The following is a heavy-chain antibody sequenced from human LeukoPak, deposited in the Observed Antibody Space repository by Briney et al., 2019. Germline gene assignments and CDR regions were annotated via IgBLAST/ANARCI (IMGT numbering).Heavy chain of an antibody. CDR3: ATVRAGYCSGGSCYPKYYFDY. V-gene: IGHV1-24*01. CDR1: GYTLTELS. D-gene: IGHD2-15*01. J-gene: IGHJ4*02. CDR2: FDPEDGET. Sequence: ASVKVSCKVSGYTLTELSMHWVRQAPGKGLEWMGGFDPEDGETIYAQKFQGRVTMTEDTSTDTAYMELSSLRSEDTAVYYCATVRAGYCSGGSCYPKYYFDYWGQGTLVTVSS.